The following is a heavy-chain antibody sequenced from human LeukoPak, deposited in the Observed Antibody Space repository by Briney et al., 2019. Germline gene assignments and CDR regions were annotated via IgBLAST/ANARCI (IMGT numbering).Heavy chain of an antibody. CDR3: ARPVLKGYDNCGY. V-gene: IGHV1-2*06. D-gene: IGHD1-20*01. CDR2: INPNSGGT. CDR1: GYTFTGYS. J-gene: IGHJ4*02. Sequence: ASVKVSCKASGYTFTGYSMHWVRQAPGQGLEWMGRINPNSGGTNYAQKFQGRVTMTRDTSISTAYMELSRLRSDDTAVYYCARPVLKGYDNCGYWGQGTLVTVSS.